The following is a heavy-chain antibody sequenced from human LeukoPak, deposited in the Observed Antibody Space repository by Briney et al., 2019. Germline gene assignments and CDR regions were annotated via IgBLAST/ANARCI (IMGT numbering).Heavy chain of an antibody. V-gene: IGHV3-23*01. J-gene: IGHJ4*02. CDR3: AKWGFTYGPGYFDY. CDR2: ITGSGAST. Sequence: GGSLRLSCAASGFTFSSYAMSWVRQAPGKGLEWVSTITGSGASTYYADFVRGRFTISRDNSKKTLYLQMDSLRAEDMAVYYCAKWGFTYGPGYFDYWGQGTLVTVSS. D-gene: IGHD3-10*01. CDR1: GFTFSSYA.